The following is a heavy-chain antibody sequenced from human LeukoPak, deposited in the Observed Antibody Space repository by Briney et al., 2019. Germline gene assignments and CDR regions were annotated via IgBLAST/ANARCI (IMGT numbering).Heavy chain of an antibody. CDR2: ITGGGGGT. J-gene: IGHJ4*02. D-gene: IGHD1-1*01. V-gene: IGHV3-23*01. Sequence: GGSLRLSCAASGFTFSSYAMSWVRQAPGKGLEWVSSITGGGGGTYYADSVKGRFTISRDDSKNTLYPQMNSLRAEDTAVYYCAKVSGYNHGPFDHWGQGTLVTVSS. CDR1: GFTFSSYA. CDR3: AKVSGYNHGPFDH.